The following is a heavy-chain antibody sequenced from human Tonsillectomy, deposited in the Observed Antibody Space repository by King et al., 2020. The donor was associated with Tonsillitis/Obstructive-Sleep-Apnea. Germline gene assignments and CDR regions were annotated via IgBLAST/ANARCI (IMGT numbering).Heavy chain of an antibody. CDR3: ARHQRDYVYGHKWFDP. J-gene: IGHJ5*02. CDR1: GGSISSHY. CDR2: IYYSGST. V-gene: IGHV4-59*08. D-gene: IGHD4-17*01. Sequence: VQLQESGPGLVKPSETLSLTCTVSGGSISSHYWSWIRQPPGKGLEWIGHIYYSGSTNYNPSLKSRVTISVDTSKNQFSLKLSSLTAADTAVYYCARHQRDYVYGHKWFDPWGQGTLVTVSS.